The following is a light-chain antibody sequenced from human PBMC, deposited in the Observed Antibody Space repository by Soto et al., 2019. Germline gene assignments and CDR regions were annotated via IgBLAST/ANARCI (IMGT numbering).Light chain of an antibody. Sequence: QSVLTQPASVSGPPGQSIALSCTGTSSVVGTYNLVSWYQQHPGKAPKLLISEGGKRPSGVSDRFSGSKSGNTASLTISGLQAEYEADYYCCSFAARNTYVFGTGTKVTVL. CDR2: EGG. V-gene: IGLV2-23*01. CDR3: CSFAARNTYV. CDR1: SSVVGTYNL. J-gene: IGLJ1*01.